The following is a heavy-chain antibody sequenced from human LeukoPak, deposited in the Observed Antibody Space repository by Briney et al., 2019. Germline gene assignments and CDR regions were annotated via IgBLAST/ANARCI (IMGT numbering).Heavy chain of an antibody. CDR1: GGSISSSSYY. J-gene: IGHJ4*02. Sequence: SETLSLTCTVSGGSISSSSYYWGWIRQPPGKGLEWIGSIYYSGSTYYNPSLKSRVTISVDTSKNQFSLKLSSVTAADTAVYYCARRDYDFWSGYYNAFDYWGQGTLVTVSS. CDR3: ARRDYDFWSGYYNAFDY. D-gene: IGHD3-3*01. V-gene: IGHV4-39*01. CDR2: IYYSGST.